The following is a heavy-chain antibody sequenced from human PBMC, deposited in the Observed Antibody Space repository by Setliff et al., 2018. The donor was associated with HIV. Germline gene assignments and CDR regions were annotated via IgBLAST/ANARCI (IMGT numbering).Heavy chain of an antibody. D-gene: IGHD1-26*01. CDR1: GGSFSGYY. CDR3: AGGPGTTSIDY. Sequence: SETLSLTCAVYGGSFSGYYWSWIRQPPGKGLEWIGEINHSGSTNYNMSLWGRVTISLDASRNQFSLELISVTAADTAVYYCAGGPGTTSIDYWAQETLVTVS. CDR2: INHSGST. V-gene: IGHV4-34*01. J-gene: IGHJ4*02.